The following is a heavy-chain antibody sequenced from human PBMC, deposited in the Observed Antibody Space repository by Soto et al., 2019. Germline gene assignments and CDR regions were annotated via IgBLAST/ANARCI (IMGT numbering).Heavy chain of an antibody. Sequence: QVQLVESGGGVVQPGRSLRLSCAASGFTFSSYGMHWVCQAPGKRLEWVAVIWYDGSNKYYADSVKGRFTISRDNSKNTLYLQMNSLRAEDMAVYYCARDYDSSGYPRYYFDYWGQGTLVTVSS. V-gene: IGHV3-33*01. D-gene: IGHD3-22*01. CDR3: ARDYDSSGYPRYYFDY. J-gene: IGHJ4*02. CDR1: GFTFSSYG. CDR2: IWYDGSNK.